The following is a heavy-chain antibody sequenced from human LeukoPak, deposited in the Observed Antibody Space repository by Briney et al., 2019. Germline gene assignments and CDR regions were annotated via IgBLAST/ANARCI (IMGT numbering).Heavy chain of an antibody. J-gene: IGHJ4*02. Sequence: ASVKVSCKASGYTFTSYGISWVRQAPGQGLEWMGWISTYNGNTNYAQKLQGRVTMTTDTSTSTAYMELRSLRSDDTAVYYCARVALYSSSWYLYYWGQGTLVTVSS. V-gene: IGHV1-18*01. CDR1: GYTFTSYG. D-gene: IGHD6-13*01. CDR2: ISTYNGNT. CDR3: ARVALYSSSWYLYY.